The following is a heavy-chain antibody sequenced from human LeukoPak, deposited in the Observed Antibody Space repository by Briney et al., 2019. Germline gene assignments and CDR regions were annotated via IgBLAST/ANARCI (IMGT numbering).Heavy chain of an antibody. D-gene: IGHD2-21*01. Sequence: GGSLRLSCAASGFTFSSYWMSWVRQAPGQGLEWVANVKQDGSEKYYVDSVKGRFTISRDNAKNSLYLQMNSLRAEDTAVHYCARLAYCGGDCFSGLNPFDYWGQGALVTVSS. CDR3: ARLAYCGGDCFSGLNPFDY. J-gene: IGHJ4*02. CDR2: VKQDGSEK. V-gene: IGHV3-7*01. CDR1: GFTFSSYW.